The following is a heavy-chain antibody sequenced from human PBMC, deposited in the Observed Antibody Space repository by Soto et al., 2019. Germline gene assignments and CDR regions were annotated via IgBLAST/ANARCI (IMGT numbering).Heavy chain of an antibody. D-gene: IGHD3-22*01. Sequence: PGECLKISCKGSGYNFISYWISWVRQMPGKGLEWMGRIDPSDSYTNYSPSFQGHVTISADKSISTAYLQWSSLKASDTAMYYCARPYSSGEDTDVWGQGTTVTVSS. CDR2: IDPSDSYT. CDR3: ARPYSSGEDTDV. CDR1: GYNFISYW. V-gene: IGHV5-10-1*01. J-gene: IGHJ6*02.